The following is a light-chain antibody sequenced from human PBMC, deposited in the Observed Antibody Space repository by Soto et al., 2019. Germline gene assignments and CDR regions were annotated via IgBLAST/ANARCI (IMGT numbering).Light chain of an antibody. Sequence: EIVMTQSPATLSVSPGERATLSCRASQSVSSNLAWYQQKPGQAPRLLIYGASTRATGIPARFSGSGSGTEFTLTISSLQSEDFAVYYCQQHNNSLTFGGGTKVDIK. V-gene: IGKV3-15*01. CDR1: QSVSSN. CDR2: GAS. CDR3: QQHNNSLT. J-gene: IGKJ4*01.